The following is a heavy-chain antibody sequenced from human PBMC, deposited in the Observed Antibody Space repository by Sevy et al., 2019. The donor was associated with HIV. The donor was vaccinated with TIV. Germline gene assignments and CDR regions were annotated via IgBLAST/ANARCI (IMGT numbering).Heavy chain of an antibody. J-gene: IGHJ5*02. CDR2: ISHDGRNYK. D-gene: IGHD3-10*01. Sequence: GGSLRLSCAASGFTFSNAWMSWVRQAPGKGLEWVAVISHDGRNYKYNADFVKGRFTISRDNSRNTLYLQMNSLRAEDTAIYYCARDRGEILRSAFKSWGQGTLVTVSS. CDR1: GFTFSNAW. CDR3: ARDRGEILRSAFKS. V-gene: IGHV3-33*08.